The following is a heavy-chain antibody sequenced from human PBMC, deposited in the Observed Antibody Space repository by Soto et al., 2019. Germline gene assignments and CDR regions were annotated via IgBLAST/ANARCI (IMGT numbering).Heavy chain of an antibody. D-gene: IGHD4-4*01. V-gene: IGHV3-30*09. CDR3: AKAREDYTCYPLGY. Sequence: DSVKGRFAISRDSSKNTLYLYLQMNSLRTEDTAVYYCAKAREDYTCYPLGYWGQGTLVTVSS. J-gene: IGHJ4*02.